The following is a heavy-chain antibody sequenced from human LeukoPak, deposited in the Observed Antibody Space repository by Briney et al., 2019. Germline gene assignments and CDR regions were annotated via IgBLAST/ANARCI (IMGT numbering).Heavy chain of an antibody. CDR1: GCSISSSSYY. J-gene: IGHJ3*02. V-gene: IGHV4-39*01. Sequence: PSETLSLTCTVSGCSISSSSYYWGWIRQPPGKGLEWLGSIYYSGSTYYNPSLKSRVTISVDTSKNQFSLKLSSVSAADTAVYYCARRVVVPASVGAFDIWGQGTMVTVSS. CDR3: ARRVVVPASVGAFDI. D-gene: IGHD2-2*01. CDR2: IYYSGST.